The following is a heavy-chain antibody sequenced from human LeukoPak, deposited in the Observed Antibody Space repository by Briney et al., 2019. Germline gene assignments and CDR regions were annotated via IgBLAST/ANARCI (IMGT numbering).Heavy chain of an antibody. Sequence: SGGSLRLSCAASGFTFSSYEMNWVRQAPGEGLEWISYISSSGSTIYYADSVKGRFTISRDNAKNSLNLQMNSLRAEYTAVYYCAELGITMIGGVWGKGTTVTISS. CDR1: GFTFSSYE. V-gene: IGHV3-48*03. CDR3: AELGITMIGGV. D-gene: IGHD3-10*02. J-gene: IGHJ6*04. CDR2: ISSSGSTI.